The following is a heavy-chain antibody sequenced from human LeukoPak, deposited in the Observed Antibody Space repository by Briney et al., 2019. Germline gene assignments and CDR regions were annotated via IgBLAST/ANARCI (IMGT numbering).Heavy chain of an antibody. Sequence: ASVKVSCKPSGYTFTGYYLHWVRQAPGQGLEWMGWINPNSGGTNYAQTFQGRVTMTRDTSITTAYLELSRLRSDDTAVYYCARIGYNHYFDYWGQGTLVTVSS. CDR1: GYTFTGYY. V-gene: IGHV1-2*02. D-gene: IGHD5-24*01. CDR2: INPNSGGT. CDR3: ARIGYNHYFDY. J-gene: IGHJ4*02.